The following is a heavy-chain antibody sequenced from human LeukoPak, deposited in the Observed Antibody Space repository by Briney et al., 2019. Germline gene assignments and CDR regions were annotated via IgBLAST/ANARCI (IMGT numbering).Heavy chain of an antibody. CDR1: GGSISSYY. D-gene: IGHD3-22*01. Sequence: PSETLSLTCTVSGGSISSYYWSWIRQPAGKGLEWIGRIYTSGSTNYNPSLKGRVTISVDKSKNQFSLKLSSVTAADTAVYYCARETSRGDSSGYYYSLDYWGQGTLVTVSS. V-gene: IGHV4-4*07. CDR2: IYTSGST. J-gene: IGHJ4*02. CDR3: ARETSRGDSSGYYYSLDY.